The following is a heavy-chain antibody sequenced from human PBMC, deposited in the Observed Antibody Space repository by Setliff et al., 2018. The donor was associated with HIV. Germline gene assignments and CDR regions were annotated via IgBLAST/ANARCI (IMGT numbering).Heavy chain of an antibody. CDR3: ASCEGIQRWPFDY. CDR2: LIAMYGTA. J-gene: IGHJ4*02. D-gene: IGHD6-13*01. CDR1: GGTVSRLT. V-gene: IGHV1-69*13. Sequence: ASVKVSCKASGGTVSRLTFGWVRQVPGQGLEWMGGLIAMYGTANYAQKFQGRVTMTADDSTNTAYMELSSLRSEDTAMYFCASCEGIQRWPFDYWGQGTLVTVSS.